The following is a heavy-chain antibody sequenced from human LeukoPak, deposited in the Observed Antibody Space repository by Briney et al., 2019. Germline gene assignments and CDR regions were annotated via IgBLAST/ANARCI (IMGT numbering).Heavy chain of an antibody. CDR1: GFPFNSSW. CDR3: ARGGVNPVDH. J-gene: IGHJ4*02. CDR2: MNEYSTTI. V-gene: IGHV3-74*01. Sequence: GGSLRLSCAASGFPFNSSWMHWARQAPGKGLVWVSDMNEYSTTIRYADSVKGRFTISRDNAKSILYLQMNNLRAEDTAMYFCARGGVNPVDHWGQGTLVTVSS. D-gene: IGHD1-14*01.